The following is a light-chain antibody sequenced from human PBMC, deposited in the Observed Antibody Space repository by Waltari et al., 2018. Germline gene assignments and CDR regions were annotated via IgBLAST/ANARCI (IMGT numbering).Light chain of an antibody. V-gene: IGLV1-51*02. CDR2: EDS. CDR3: GAWDASVNIWV. Sequence: QSLLTQPPSVSAAPGQKVTIPCPGTRYNVGYNFVSWYQKFPGAAPKLLLYEDSKRPSGIPDRFSGSKSGTSATLDITGLLSGDEADYYCGAWDASVNIWVFGGGTTLTVL. J-gene: IGLJ3*02. CDR1: RYNVGYNF.